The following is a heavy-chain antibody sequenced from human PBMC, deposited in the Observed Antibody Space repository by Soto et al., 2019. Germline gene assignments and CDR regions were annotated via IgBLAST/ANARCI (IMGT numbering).Heavy chain of an antibody. V-gene: IGHV4-34*01. J-gene: IGHJ4*01. Sequence: SETLSLTCAVYGGSFSGYYWSWIRQPPGKGLEWIGEINHSGSTNYNPSLKSRVTISVDTSKNPFSLTLSSVTAADTAVYYCARAPIAVANFHFVNWGHGPLVT. CDR3: ARAPIAVANFHFVN. CDR1: GGSFSGYY. CDR2: INHSGST. D-gene: IGHD6-19*01.